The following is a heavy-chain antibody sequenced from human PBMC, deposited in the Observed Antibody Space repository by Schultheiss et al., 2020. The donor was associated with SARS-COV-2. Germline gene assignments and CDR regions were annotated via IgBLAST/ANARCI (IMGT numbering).Heavy chain of an antibody. CDR1: GGSISSYY. Sequence: SETLSLTCTVSGGSISSYYWSWIRQPPGKGLEWIGEINHSGSTNYNPSLKSRVTISVDTSKNQFSLNLTAVTAADTAVYYCARRQFYYYGMDVWGQGTTVTVSS. D-gene: IGHD5-24*01. CDR3: ARRQFYYYGMDV. CDR2: INHSGST. J-gene: IGHJ6*02. V-gene: IGHV4-34*01.